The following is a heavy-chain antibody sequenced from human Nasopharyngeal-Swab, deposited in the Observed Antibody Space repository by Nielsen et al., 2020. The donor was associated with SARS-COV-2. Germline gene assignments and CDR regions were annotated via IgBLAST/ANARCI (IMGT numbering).Heavy chain of an antibody. CDR1: GYTFTSYG. J-gene: IGHJ6*02. V-gene: IGHV1-18*01. CDR3: ARVVTRPYYYGMDL. CDR2: ISAYNGNT. D-gene: IGHD4-23*01. Sequence: ASVKVSCKASGYTFTSYGISWVRQAPGQGLEWMGWISAYNGNTNYAQKLQGRVTMTTDTSTSTAYMELRSLRSDDTAVYYCARVVTRPYYYGMDLWGQGTTVTVSS.